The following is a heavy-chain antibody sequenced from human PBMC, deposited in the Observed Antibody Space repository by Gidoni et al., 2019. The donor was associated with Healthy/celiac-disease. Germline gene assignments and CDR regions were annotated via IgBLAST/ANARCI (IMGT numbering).Heavy chain of an antibody. CDR3: ASLATPGYCSGGSCSDAFDI. CDR2: IDPSDSYT. Sequence: EVQLVQSGAEVKKPGESLRISCKGSGYSFTSYWISWVRQMPGKGLEWMGRIDPSDSYTNYSPSFHGHVTISADKSISTAYLQWSSLKASDTAMYYCASLATPGYCSGGSCSDAFDIWGQGTMVTVSS. D-gene: IGHD2-15*01. V-gene: IGHV5-10-1*03. J-gene: IGHJ3*02. CDR1: GYSFTSYW.